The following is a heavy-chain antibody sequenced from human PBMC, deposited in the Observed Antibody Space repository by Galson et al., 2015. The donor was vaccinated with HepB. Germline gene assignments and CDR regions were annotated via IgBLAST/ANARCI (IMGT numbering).Heavy chain of an antibody. CDR1: DSSFTTYG. CDR2: ISSSSSVI. D-gene: IGHD6-13*01. Sequence: SLRLSCAGSDSSFTTYGMHWVRQAPGNGLEWLSYISSSSSVIYYGGSVQGRFTISRDNAKNSLYLQLNSLRAEDTAVYYCARDHSGAWYSTDSTEDFQHWGQGTLVTVSS. J-gene: IGHJ1*01. V-gene: IGHV3-48*01. CDR3: ARDHSGAWYSTDSTEDFQH.